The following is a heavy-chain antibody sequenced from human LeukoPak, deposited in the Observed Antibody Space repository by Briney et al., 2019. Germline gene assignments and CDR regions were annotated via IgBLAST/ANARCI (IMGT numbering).Heavy chain of an antibody. CDR1: GFTVSSHG. CDR3: AKHIDWRRFDV. CDR2: VSPSGDIT. J-gene: IGHJ2*01. V-gene: IGHV3-23*01. D-gene: IGHD3-9*01. Sequence: GGSLRLSCAASGFTVSSHGMDWVRQAPGRGREWVSGVSPSGDITYYADSVKGRFALSTDNSRNTVYFQLNSLRADDTAVYYCAKHIDWRRFDVWGRGTLVTVSS.